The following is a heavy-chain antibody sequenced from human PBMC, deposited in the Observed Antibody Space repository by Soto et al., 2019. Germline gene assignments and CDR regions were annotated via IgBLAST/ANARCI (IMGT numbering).Heavy chain of an antibody. D-gene: IGHD6-19*01. CDR2: IYYSGST. CDR1: GGSISSGGYY. J-gene: IGHJ3*02. Sequence: SETLSLTCTVSGGSISSGGYYWSWIRQHPGKGLEWIGYIYYSGSTYYNPSLKSRVTISVDTSKNQFSLKLSSVTAADTAVYYCARGSYSSGLNFDIWGQGTMVTVSS. CDR3: ARGSYSSGLNFDI. V-gene: IGHV4-31*03.